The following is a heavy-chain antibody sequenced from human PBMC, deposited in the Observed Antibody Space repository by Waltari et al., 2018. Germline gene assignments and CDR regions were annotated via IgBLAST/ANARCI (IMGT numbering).Heavy chain of an antibody. D-gene: IGHD3-22*01. CDR2: ISYDGSNK. Sequence: QVQLVESGGGVVQPGRSLRLSCADSGFTFSSYAMHWVRQAPGKGLEWVAVISYDGSNKYYADSVKGRFTISRDNSKNTLYLQMNSLRAEDTAVYYCARDPEVVIPGAFDIWGQGTMVTVSS. V-gene: IGHV3-30-3*01. CDR1: GFTFSSYA. J-gene: IGHJ3*02. CDR3: ARDPEVVIPGAFDI.